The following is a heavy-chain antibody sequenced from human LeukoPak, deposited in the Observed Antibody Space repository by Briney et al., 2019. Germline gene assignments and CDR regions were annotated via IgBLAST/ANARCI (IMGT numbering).Heavy chain of an antibody. D-gene: IGHD3-3*01. CDR3: ARWANYDFWSGSQRLSGMDV. CDR2: IIPIFGTA. V-gene: IGHV1-69*13. CDR1: GGTFSSYA. Sequence: SVKVSCKASGGTFSSYAISWVRQAPGQGLEWMGGIIPIFGTANYAQKFQGRVTITADESTSTAYMELSSLRSEDTAVYYCARWANYDFWSGSQRLSGMDVWGQGTTVTASS. J-gene: IGHJ6*02.